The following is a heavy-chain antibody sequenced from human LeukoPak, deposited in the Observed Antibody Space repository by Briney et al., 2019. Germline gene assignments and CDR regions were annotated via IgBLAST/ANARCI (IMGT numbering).Heavy chain of an antibody. CDR2: IYSGGST. Sequence: GGSLRLSCAASGFTVSSNYMSWVRQAPGKGLEWVSVIYSGGSTYYADSVKGRFTISRDNSENTLYLQMNSLRAEDTAVYYCAKADDIVVVPAAIIFSPFDYWGQGTLVTVSS. J-gene: IGHJ4*02. CDR1: GFTVSSNY. D-gene: IGHD2-2*01. V-gene: IGHV3-53*01. CDR3: AKADDIVVVPAAIIFSPFDY.